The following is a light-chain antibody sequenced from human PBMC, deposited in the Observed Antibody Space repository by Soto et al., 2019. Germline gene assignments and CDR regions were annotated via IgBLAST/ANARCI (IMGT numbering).Light chain of an antibody. J-gene: IGKJ4*01. V-gene: IGKV3-11*01. CDR3: QQRSHWPPLT. Sequence: EIVLTQSPATLSLSLGERATLSCRASQSVGYYLAWYQQKPGQAPRLLIYDASNRAAGIPARFSGSGSGTDFTLTISSLEPEDVAVYYCQQRSHWPPLTFGGGTKVDIK. CDR2: DAS. CDR1: QSVGYY.